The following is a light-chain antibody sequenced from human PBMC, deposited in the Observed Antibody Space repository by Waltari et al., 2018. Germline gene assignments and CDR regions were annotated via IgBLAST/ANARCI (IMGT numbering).Light chain of an antibody. Sequence: EIVLTQSPATLSLSPGDRATLSCRASQSVNNKLAWSQQKPGQAPRRLIYDASTRATGVPARFSGSGSGTDLTLSISSLEPEDFAVYYCQHRSSWPLTFGGGTKLEIK. J-gene: IGKJ4*01. CDR2: DAS. V-gene: IGKV3-11*01. CDR1: QSVNNK. CDR3: QHRSSWPLT.